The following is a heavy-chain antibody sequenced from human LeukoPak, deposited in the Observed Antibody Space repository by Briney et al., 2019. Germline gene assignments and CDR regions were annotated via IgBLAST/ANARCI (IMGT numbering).Heavy chain of an antibody. V-gene: IGHV4-38-2*02. J-gene: IGHJ2*01. D-gene: IGHD1-26*01. CDR2: IYHSGST. CDR3: ARDLSYGGSYPYWYFDL. CDR1: GYSISSGYY. Sequence: PSETLSLTCTVSGYSISSGYYWGWIRQPPGKGLEWIGSIYHSGSTYYNPSLKSRVTISVDTSKNQFSLKLSSVTAADTAVYYCARDLSYGGSYPYWYFDLWGRGTLVTVSS.